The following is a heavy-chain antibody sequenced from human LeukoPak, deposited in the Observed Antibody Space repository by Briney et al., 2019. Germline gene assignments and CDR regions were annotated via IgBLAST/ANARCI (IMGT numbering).Heavy chain of an antibody. CDR3: TKEVRFQSVY. J-gene: IGHJ4*02. D-gene: IGHD3-3*01. CDR1: GFTFSIYS. V-gene: IGHV3-48*01. CDR2: INSGGGTP. Sequence: PGGSLRLSCAASGFTFSIYSMNWVRQAPGKGLEWISYINSGGGTPYYADSVKGRFTISRDNAKNSLYLQMNSLRAEDTAVYYCTKEVRFQSVYWGQGTLVTVS.